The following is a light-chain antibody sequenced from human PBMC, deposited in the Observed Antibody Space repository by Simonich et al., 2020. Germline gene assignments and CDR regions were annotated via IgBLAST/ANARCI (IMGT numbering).Light chain of an antibody. V-gene: IGKV1-5*03. CDR2: KAS. J-gene: IGKJ4*01. CDR3: QQYYSTPLT. CDR1: QSISSW. Sequence: DIQMTQSPSTLSASVGDRVTITCRASQSISSWLAWYQQKPGKAPKLLIYKASSLERGVPSRFSGRGSGTEFTLTISSLQAEDVAVYYCQQYYSTPLTFGGGTKVEIK.